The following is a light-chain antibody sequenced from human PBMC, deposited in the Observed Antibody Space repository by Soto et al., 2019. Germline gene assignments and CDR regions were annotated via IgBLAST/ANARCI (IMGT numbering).Light chain of an antibody. CDR3: QHVNSYPRT. CDR2: SAS. Sequence: DIQLTQSPSFLSASVGDRVTITCRASQGISSDLAWYQQKPGKAPNLLIYSASTLQSGVPSRFSGSGSGTEFTLTISSLQPEDFATFYCQHVNSYPRTFGQGTELEIK. V-gene: IGKV1-9*01. J-gene: IGKJ2*01. CDR1: QGISSD.